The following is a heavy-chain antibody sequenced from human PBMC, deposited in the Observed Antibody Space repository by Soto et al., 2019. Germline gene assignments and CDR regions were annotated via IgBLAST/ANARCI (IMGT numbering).Heavy chain of an antibody. CDR1: GGTFSSYA. V-gene: IGHV1-69*12. CDR2: ITPIFGTT. D-gene: IGHD2-8*01. J-gene: IGHJ6*01. Sequence: QVQLVQSGAEVKKPGSSVKVSCKASGGTFSSYAISWVRQAPGQGLEWMGGITPIFGTTNYAQKFQGRVTSSEVESTSTADMELSSLRSEDTAVYYCAGGDIYGVSMSFSYNSMDVWGPGTTVTVCS. CDR3: AGGDIYGVSMSFSYNSMDV.